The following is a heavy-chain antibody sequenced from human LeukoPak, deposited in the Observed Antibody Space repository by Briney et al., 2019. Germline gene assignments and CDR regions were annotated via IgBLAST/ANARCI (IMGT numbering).Heavy chain of an antibody. J-gene: IGHJ5*02. CDR3: ARDYGDYWFDP. CDR1: GGSISSYY. Sequence: SETLSLTCTVSGGSISSYYWSWIRQPPGKGLEWIGYIYYRGSTNYNPSLKSRVTILVDTSKNQFSLKLSSVTAADTAVYYCARDYGDYWFDPWGQGTLVTVSS. D-gene: IGHD4-17*01. CDR2: IYYRGST. V-gene: IGHV4-59*01.